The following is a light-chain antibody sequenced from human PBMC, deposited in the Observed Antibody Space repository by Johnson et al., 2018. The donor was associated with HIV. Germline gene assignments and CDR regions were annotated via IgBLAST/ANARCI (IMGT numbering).Light chain of an antibody. CDR1: SSNIGNNY. Sequence: QAVLTQPPSVSAAPGQKVTISCSGTSSNIGNNYVSWYQHLPGTAPKVLIYDNDKRPSGIPDRFSASKSGTSATLAITGLQTGDEADYFCGTWDSSLTGFVFGPGTEVTVL. CDR3: GTWDSSLTGFV. J-gene: IGLJ1*01. V-gene: IGLV1-51*01. CDR2: DND.